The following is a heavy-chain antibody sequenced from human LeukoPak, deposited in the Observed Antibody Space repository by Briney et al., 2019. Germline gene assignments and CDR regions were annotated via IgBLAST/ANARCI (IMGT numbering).Heavy chain of an antibody. J-gene: IGHJ4*02. D-gene: IGHD3-10*01. V-gene: IGHV3-23*01. CDR2: ISDRGGYT. CDR3: AKLGNFASGSYSD. Sequence: GGSLRLSCAASGFTFSSFAMSWVRQAPGKGLEWVSGISDRGGYTYYADSVKGRFTISRDNSKNTLYLHMNSLRAEDTAVYYCAKLGNFASGSYSDWGQGTLVTVSS. CDR1: GFTFSSFA.